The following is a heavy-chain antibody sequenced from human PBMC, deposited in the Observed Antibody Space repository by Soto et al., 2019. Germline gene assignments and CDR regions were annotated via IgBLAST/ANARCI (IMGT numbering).Heavy chain of an antibody. J-gene: IGHJ2*01. D-gene: IGHD5-12*01. CDR2: IIPLFGTV. CDR1: GGTFSNYP. Sequence: GASVKVSCKASGGTFSNYPISWVRQAPGQGLEWMGGIIPLFGTVNYAQKFQGRVTIIADESTSTAYMELGSLRSEDTAVYYCARGNHRWLQLWYFDLWGRGTQVTVSS. V-gene: IGHV1-69*13. CDR3: ARGNHRWLQLWYFDL.